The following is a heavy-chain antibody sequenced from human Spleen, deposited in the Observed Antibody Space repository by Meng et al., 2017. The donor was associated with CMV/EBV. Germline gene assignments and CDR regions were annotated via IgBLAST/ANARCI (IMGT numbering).Heavy chain of an antibody. J-gene: IGHJ5*02. CDR2: IVPVLGIT. Sequence: SVKVSCKVSGGTFNKHAISWMRQAPGRGLEWMGGIVPVLGITTYAQKSQGRVTITADKSTSTVYMEVSSLRFEDTAVYYCARGVPGTTIFFPSWGQGTLVTVSS. V-gene: IGHV1-69*10. CDR1: GGTFNKHA. CDR3: ARGVPGTTIFFPS. D-gene: IGHD1-7*01.